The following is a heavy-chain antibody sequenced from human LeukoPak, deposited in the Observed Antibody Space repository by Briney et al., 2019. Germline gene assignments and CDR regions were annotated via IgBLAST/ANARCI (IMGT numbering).Heavy chain of an antibody. Sequence: SETLFLTCAGYGGSFSGYYWSWIREPPGKGLEGIGEISHSGSTNYNPSLKSRVTISVDTSKNQFSLKLSSVTAADTAVYYCARGPNRWELLPSPRFDPWGQGTLVTVSS. CDR3: ARGPNRWELLPSPRFDP. V-gene: IGHV4-34*01. CDR1: GGSFSGYY. CDR2: ISHSGST. J-gene: IGHJ5*02. D-gene: IGHD1-26*01.